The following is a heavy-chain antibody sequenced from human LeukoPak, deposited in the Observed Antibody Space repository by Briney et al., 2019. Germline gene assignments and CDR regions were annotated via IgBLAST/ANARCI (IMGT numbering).Heavy chain of an antibody. CDR3: GRGKYYYDSSGYYLYNRFDP. CDR1: GGSISSYY. V-gene: IGHV4-4*07. CDR2: IYCSGST. D-gene: IGHD3-22*01. J-gene: IGHJ5*02. Sequence: PSETLSLTCTVSGGSISSYYWSWIRQPAGRGLEWIGRIYCSGSTNYNPSLKSGVTISVDTSKKKFSLKLRYVTAPDTAVYYCGRGKYYYDSSGYYLYNRFDPWRQGTLVTVSS.